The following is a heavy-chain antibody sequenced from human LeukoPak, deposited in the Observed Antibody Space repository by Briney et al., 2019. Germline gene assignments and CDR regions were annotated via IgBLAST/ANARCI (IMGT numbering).Heavy chain of an antibody. D-gene: IGHD2-2*01. CDR3: ARVSRSTNFDY. Sequence: SETLSLTCTVSGGSTSSYYWSWIRQPPGKGLEWIGYIYYSGSTNYNPSLKSRVTISVDTSKNQFSLKLSSVAAADTAVYYCARVSRSTNFDYWGQGTLLTVSS. CDR2: IYYSGST. CDR1: GGSTSSYY. J-gene: IGHJ4*02. V-gene: IGHV4-59*01.